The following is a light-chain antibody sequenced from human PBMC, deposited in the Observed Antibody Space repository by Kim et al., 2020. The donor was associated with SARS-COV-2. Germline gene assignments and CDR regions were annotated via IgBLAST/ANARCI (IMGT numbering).Light chain of an antibody. CDR2: SAS. CDR3: QQNYNTPYS. V-gene: IGKV1-39*01. J-gene: IGKJ2*03. CDR1: QSIGRF. Sequence: SASVGDRVTLPCRASQSIGRFVNWYQQKPGKAPGLLIYSASTLQTGVPSRFSGSGSGTDFTLSIDSLQPEDFAAYFCQQNYNTPYSFGQGTKLEI.